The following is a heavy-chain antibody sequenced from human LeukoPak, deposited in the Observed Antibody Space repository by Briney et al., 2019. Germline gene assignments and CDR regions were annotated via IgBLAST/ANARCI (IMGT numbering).Heavy chain of an antibody. J-gene: IGHJ4*02. CDR1: GFTFSSYS. CDR3: ARGPSGYHNT. CDR2: ISSNSSYI. V-gene: IGHV3-21*01. Sequence: PGGSLRLSCAASGFTFSSYSMNWVRQAPGKGLEWVSSISSNSSYIYYADSVKGRFTISRDNSKNTLYLQMNSLRAEDTAVYYCARGPSGYHNTGGQGTLVTVSS. D-gene: IGHD5-12*01.